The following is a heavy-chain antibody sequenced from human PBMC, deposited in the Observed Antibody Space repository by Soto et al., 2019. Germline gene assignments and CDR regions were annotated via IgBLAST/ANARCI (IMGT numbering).Heavy chain of an antibody. J-gene: IGHJ5*02. D-gene: IGHD2-15*01. CDR2: IKSKTDGGTT. CDR3: TTEGHIVVVAAALDP. CDR1: GFTFSNAW. V-gene: IGHV3-15*01. Sequence: EVQLVESGGGLVKPGGSLRLSCAASGFTFSNAWMSWVRQAPGKGLEWVGRIKSKTDGGTTDYAAPVKGRFTISRDDSKNTLYLQMNSLKTEDTAVYYCTTEGHIVVVAAALDPWGQGTLVTVSS.